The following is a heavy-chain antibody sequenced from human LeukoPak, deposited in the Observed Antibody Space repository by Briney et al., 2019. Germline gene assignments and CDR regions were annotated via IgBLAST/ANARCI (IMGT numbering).Heavy chain of an antibody. V-gene: IGHV3-30*03. CDR3: AGDRWRGAPDYFDC. CDR1: GFSLTHDA. D-gene: IGHD1-26*01. J-gene: IGHJ4*02. CDR2: VSKDTVTK. Sequence: PGGSLRLSCVASGFSLTHDAIHWVRQAPGKGLEWVAVVSKDTVTKFYRDSVKGRFTVSTDSSKNTVYLQMTGLRSEDTAVYYCAGDRWRGAPDYFDCWGQGTLVTVSS.